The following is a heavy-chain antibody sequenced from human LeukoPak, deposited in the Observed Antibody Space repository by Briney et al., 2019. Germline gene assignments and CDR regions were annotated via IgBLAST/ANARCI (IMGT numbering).Heavy chain of an antibody. J-gene: IGHJ4*02. Sequence: GRSLRLSCAASGFTFSSYAMSWVSQAPGKGLEWDSAISGSGGSTYYADSVKGRFTISRDNSKNTMYLQMNSLRAEDTAVYYCAKGTFGGVIVVSAYYFDYWGQGTLVTVSS. CDR1: GFTFSSYA. V-gene: IGHV3-23*01. CDR2: ISGSGGST. D-gene: IGHD3-16*02. CDR3: AKGTFGGVIVVSAYYFDY.